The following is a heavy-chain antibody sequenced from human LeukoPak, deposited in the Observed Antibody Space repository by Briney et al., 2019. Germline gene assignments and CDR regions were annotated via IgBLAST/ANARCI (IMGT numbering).Heavy chain of an antibody. Sequence: PGGSLRLSCAASGFTFSGYAMHWVRQAPGKGLEWVAVISHDGSNKYYADSVKGRFTISRDNSKNTLYLQMNSLRAEDTAVYYCANTIMDIVVVPAVQPFDYWGQGTLVTVSS. CDR3: ANTIMDIVVVPAVQPFDY. J-gene: IGHJ4*02. V-gene: IGHV3-30-3*01. CDR1: GFTFSGYA. D-gene: IGHD2-2*03. CDR2: ISHDGSNK.